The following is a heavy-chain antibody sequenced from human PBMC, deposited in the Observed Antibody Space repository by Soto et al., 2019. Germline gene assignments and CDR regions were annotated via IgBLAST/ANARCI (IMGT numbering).Heavy chain of an antibody. CDR2: IYYSGST. Sequence: QVQLQESGPGLVKPSETLSLTCTVSGGSISSYYWSWIRQPPGKGLEWIGYIYYSGSTNYNPSLNSRATISVDTSKNQFALKLSSVTAADTAVYYCARSTTKYGMDVWVQGTTVTVSS. D-gene: IGHD1-1*01. CDR1: GGSISSYY. V-gene: IGHV4-59*08. CDR3: ARSTTKYGMDV. J-gene: IGHJ6*02.